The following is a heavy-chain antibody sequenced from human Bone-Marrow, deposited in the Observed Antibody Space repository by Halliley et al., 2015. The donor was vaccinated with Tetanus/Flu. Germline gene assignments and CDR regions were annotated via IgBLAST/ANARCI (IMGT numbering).Heavy chain of an antibody. CDR2: IGGGGAAT. V-gene: IGHV3-23*01. Sequence: IGGGGAATFYAASVKGRFTISRDNARNTLFLQMHSLRAEDPAVYYCAKAGGFYSDAKSRALDQWGQGTLVTVSS. CDR3: AKAGGFYSDAKSRALDQ. J-gene: IGHJ4*02. D-gene: IGHD3-22*01.